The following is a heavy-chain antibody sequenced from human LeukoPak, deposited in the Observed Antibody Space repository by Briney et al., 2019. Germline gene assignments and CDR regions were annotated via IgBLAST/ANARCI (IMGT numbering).Heavy chain of an antibody. D-gene: IGHD6-19*01. V-gene: IGHV4-34*01. CDR3: ARVWAQWLPPDY. Sequence: SETLSLTCAVYGGSFSGYYWSWIRQPPGKGLEWIGEINHSGSTNYNPSLKSRVTISVDTSKNQFSLKLSSVTAADTAVYYCARVWAQWLPPDYWGQGTLVTVSS. J-gene: IGHJ4*02. CDR2: INHSGST. CDR1: GGSFSGYY.